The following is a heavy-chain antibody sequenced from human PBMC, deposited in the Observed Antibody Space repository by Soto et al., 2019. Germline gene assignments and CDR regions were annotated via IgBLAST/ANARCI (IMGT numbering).Heavy chain of an antibody. D-gene: IGHD5-12*01. V-gene: IGHV4-59*08. Sequence: SETLSLTCTVSGGSISSYYWSWIRQPPGKGLEWIGYIYYSGSTNYNPSLKSRVTISVDTSKNQFSLKLSSVTAADTAVYYCARQVATGDNWFDPWGQGTLVTVAS. J-gene: IGHJ5*02. CDR3: ARQVATGDNWFDP. CDR2: IYYSGST. CDR1: GGSISSYY.